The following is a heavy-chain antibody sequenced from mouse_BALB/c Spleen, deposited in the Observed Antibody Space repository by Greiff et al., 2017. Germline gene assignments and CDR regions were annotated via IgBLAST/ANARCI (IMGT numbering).Heavy chain of an antibody. CDR1: GFTFSSYT. CDR2: ISNGGGST. CDR3: ARHASYYSSSYETY. J-gene: IGHJ3*01. V-gene: IGHV5-12-2*01. Sequence: EVQLVESGGGLVQPGGSLKLSCAASGFTFSSYTMSWVRQTPEKRLEWVAYISNGGGSTYYTDTVKGRFTISRDNAKNTLYLQMSSLKSEDTAMYYCARHASYYSSSYETYWGQGTLVTVSA. D-gene: IGHD1-1*01.